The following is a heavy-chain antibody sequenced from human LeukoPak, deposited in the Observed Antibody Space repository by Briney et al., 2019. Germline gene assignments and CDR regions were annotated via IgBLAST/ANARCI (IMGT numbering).Heavy chain of an antibody. D-gene: IGHD3-3*01. V-gene: IGHV3-30*02. CDR1: GFTFSSYG. CDR3: AKDEGLYDFWSGYYTGIKAYYLDV. Sequence: GGSLRPSRAASGFTFSSYGMHWVRQAPGKGLEWVAFIRYDGSNKYYADSVKGRFTISRDNSKNTLYLQMNSLRAEDTAVYYCAKDEGLYDFWSGYYTGIKAYYLDVWAKGPRSPSP. CDR2: IRYDGSNK. J-gene: IGHJ6*03.